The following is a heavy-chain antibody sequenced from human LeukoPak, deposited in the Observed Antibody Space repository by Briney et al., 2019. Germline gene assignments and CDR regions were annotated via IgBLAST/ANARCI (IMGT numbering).Heavy chain of an antibody. V-gene: IGHV1-2*02. Sequence: ASVKVSCKASGYTFTGYYMHWVRQAPGQGLEWMGWINPNSGGTNYAQKFQGRVTMTRDTSISTAYMELSRLRSDDTAVYYCARESDTYSSSWFDYWGQGTLVTVSS. CDR2: INPNSGGT. J-gene: IGHJ4*02. CDR3: ARESDTYSSSWFDY. CDR1: GYTFTGYY. D-gene: IGHD6-13*01.